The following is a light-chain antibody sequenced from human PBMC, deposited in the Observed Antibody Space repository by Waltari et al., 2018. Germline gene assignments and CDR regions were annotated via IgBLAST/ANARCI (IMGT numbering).Light chain of an antibody. CDR1: RTNVGSNS. Sequence: QSVLTQPPSVSGTPGQRVTISCSGSRTNVGSNSVYWHQQFPGTAPKLLIYKNGRRPSGVPDRFSGSKSGTSAALAIIGLRSEDEADYYCSTWDDSLRAYVFGTGTKVTVL. V-gene: IGLV1-47*01. J-gene: IGLJ1*01. CDR3: STWDDSLRAYV. CDR2: KNG.